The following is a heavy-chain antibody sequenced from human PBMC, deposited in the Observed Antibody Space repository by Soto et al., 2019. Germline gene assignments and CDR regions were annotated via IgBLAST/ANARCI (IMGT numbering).Heavy chain of an antibody. CDR2: IWYDGSNK. CDR1: GFTFGSYG. D-gene: IGHD2-15*01. CDR3: ARESCSGGSCYYGMDV. V-gene: IGHV3-33*01. Sequence: GGSLRLSWTAAGFTFGSYGMHWVRQAPGKGLEWVAVIWYDGSNKYYADSVKGRFTISRDNSKNTLYLQMNSLRAEDTAVYYCARESCSGGSCYYGMDVWGQGTTVTVSS. J-gene: IGHJ6*02.